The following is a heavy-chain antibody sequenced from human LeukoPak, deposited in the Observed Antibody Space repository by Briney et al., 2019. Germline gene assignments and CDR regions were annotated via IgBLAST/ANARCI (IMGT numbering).Heavy chain of an antibody. J-gene: IGHJ4*02. D-gene: IGHD1-14*01. CDR1: GGSMSTYY. CDR3: AGMRITTPTVRTLDY. Sequence: PLETLSVTCTVSGGSMSTYYWTWIRQPPGKGLEWIGFIYYTGSTNYNPSLKSRVTISVDTSKNQFSLKLSSVTAADTAVYYCAGMRITTPTVRTLDYWGQGTLVSVSS. CDR2: IYYTGST. V-gene: IGHV4-59*01.